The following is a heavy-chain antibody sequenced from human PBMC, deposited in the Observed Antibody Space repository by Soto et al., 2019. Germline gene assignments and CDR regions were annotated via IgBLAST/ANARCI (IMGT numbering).Heavy chain of an antibody. CDR3: ASLSSPYYYYMDV. V-gene: IGHV3-11*01. J-gene: IGHJ6*03. CDR2: ISSSGSTI. CDR1: GFNFSDYY. D-gene: IGHD6-13*01. Sequence: GRSQRLSGAPSGFNFSDYYMSWIRQAPGKGLEWVSYISSSGSTIYYADSVKGRFTISRDNAKNSLYLQMNSLRAEDTAVYYCASLSSPYYYYMDVWGKGTTVTVSS.